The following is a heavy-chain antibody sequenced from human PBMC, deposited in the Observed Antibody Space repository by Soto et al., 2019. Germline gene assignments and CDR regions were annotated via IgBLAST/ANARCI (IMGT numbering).Heavy chain of an antibody. CDR2: IYHSGST. D-gene: IGHD2-21*01. J-gene: IGHJ4*02. CDR1: GGSISCGGYS. Sequence: QLQLQESGSGLVKPSQTLSLTCAVSGGSISCGGYSWSWIRQPPGKGLEWIGYIYHSGSTYYNPSLKSRVTISVDRSKNQFSLKLSSVTAADTAVYYCARGPPHSHWGQGTLVTVSS. CDR3: ARGPPHSH. V-gene: IGHV4-30-2*01.